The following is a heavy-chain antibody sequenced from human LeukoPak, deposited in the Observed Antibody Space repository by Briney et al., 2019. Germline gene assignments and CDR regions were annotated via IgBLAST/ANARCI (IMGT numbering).Heavy chain of an antibody. V-gene: IGHV3-33*01. J-gene: IGHJ4*02. CDR1: GFTFITYG. CDR3: AYSSFSPNYFDY. D-gene: IGHD3-22*01. CDR2: IWYDGSNK. Sequence: PGRSLRLSCEASGFTFITYGMHWVRQAPGKGLEWVAVIWYDGSNKYYGDSVKGRFTISRDNSKNTLYLQMNSLRAEDTAVYYCAYSSFSPNYFDYWGQGTLVTVSS.